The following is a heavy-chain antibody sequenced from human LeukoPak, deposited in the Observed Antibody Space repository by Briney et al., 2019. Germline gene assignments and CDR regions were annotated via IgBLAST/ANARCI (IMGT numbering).Heavy chain of an antibody. V-gene: IGHV4-39*07. J-gene: IGHJ4*02. CDR1: GGSISSGSYY. CDR3: ARDEGYTTGFDRDY. CDR2: IYYSGST. D-gene: IGHD1-1*01. Sequence: TSETLSLTCTVSGGSISSGSYYWSWIRQPAGKGPEWIGSIYYSGSTYYNPSLESRVTISVDTSKNQFSLRLTSVTAADTAVYYCARDEGYTTGFDRDYWGQGTLVTVSS.